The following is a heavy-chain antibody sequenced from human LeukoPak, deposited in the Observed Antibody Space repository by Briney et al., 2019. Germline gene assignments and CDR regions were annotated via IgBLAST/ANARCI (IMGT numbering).Heavy chain of an antibody. D-gene: IGHD2-2*01. J-gene: IGHJ4*02. Sequence: GESLKISCQGSGYSFTTHWIGWVRQMPGKGLEWMGIVYPGDSDTRYSPSFQGQVAFSADKSISTAYLQWSSLKASDTAMYFCARSQCRTTSCSFNYWGQGTLVTVSS. CDR1: GYSFTTHW. CDR3: ARSQCRTTSCSFNY. V-gene: IGHV5-51*01. CDR2: VYPGDSDT.